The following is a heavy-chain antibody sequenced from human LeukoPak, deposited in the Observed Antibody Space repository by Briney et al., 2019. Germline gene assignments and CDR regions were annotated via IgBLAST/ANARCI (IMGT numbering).Heavy chain of an antibody. Sequence: GGSLRVSCAPSLSVFSGYAMAWVRQAPGKGLEWVSGISGSSGRTYYADSVKGRFTISRDNSKNTLYLQMDGLRAEDTAVYYCAKRDYYDDTNYYPLFDYWGQGTLVTVSS. CDR1: LSVFSGYA. D-gene: IGHD3-16*01. J-gene: IGHJ4*02. V-gene: IGHV3-23*01. CDR3: AKRDYYDDTNYYPLFDY. CDR2: ISGSSGRT.